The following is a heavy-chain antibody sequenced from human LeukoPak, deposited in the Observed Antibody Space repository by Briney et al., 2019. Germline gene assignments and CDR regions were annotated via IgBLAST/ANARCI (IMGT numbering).Heavy chain of an antibody. V-gene: IGHV1-8*01. CDR1: GYTFTSYD. CDR2: MNPNSGNT. J-gene: IGHJ6*02. Sequence: GASVKVSCKASGYTFTSYDINWVRQATGQGLEWMGWMNPNSGNTGYAQKFQGRVTMTRNTSISTAYMELSSLRSEDTAVYYCARGTVAGTSYYYGMDVWGQGTTVTVSS. CDR3: ARGTVAGTSYYYGMDV. D-gene: IGHD6-19*01.